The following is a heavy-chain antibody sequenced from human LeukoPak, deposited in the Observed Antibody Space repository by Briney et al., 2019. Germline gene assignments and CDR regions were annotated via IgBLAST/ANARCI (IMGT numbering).Heavy chain of an antibody. CDR1: RFTFSSHG. D-gene: IGHD3-10*01. CDR2: IWNDGSNK. V-gene: IGHV3-33*01. J-gene: IGHJ4*02. Sequence: GGSLRLSCAPSRFTFSSHGMHWVRQGPGKELEWVAFIWNDGSNKYYADSVKGRFTISRDNSKSTLYLQMNSLRAEDTAVYYCARDRGKDYFDYWGQGTLVTVSS. CDR3: ARDRGKDYFDY.